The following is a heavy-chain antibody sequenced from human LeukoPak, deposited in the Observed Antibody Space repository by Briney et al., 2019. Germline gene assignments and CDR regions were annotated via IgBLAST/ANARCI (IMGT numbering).Heavy chain of an antibody. CDR2: ISYDGSNK. D-gene: IGHD3-22*01. CDR1: GFTFNNYA. CDR3: AKTPYYYYDSSAYFDY. Sequence: PGGSLRLSCAASGFTFNNYAMHWVRQAPGKGLEWVAVISYDGSNKYYADSVKGRFTISRDTSKNTLYLQMNSLRAEDTAVYYCAKTPYYYYDSSAYFDYWGQGTLVTVSS. J-gene: IGHJ4*02. V-gene: IGHV3-30-3*02.